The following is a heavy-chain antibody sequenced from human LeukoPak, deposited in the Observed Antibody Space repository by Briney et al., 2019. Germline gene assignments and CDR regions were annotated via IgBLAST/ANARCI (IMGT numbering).Heavy chain of an antibody. CDR1: GWSLKDYY. J-gene: IGHJ4*02. V-gene: IGHV4-34*01. CDR2: IGGRTGIT. CDR3: ARVPLRFLEPFDY. D-gene: IGHD3-3*01. Sequence: SETLSLTCSISGWSLKDYYWSWVRQPPPKGLEWFGEIGGRTGITTYNPSLKSRATLSLDTSENRFSLTLHSMTAADTAIYYCARVPLRFLEPFDYWGQGTLVSLSS.